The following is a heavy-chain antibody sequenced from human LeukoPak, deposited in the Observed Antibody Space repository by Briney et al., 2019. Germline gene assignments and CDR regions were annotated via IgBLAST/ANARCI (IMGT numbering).Heavy chain of an antibody. Sequence: ASVKVSCKASGYTFTGYYMHWVRQAPGQGLEWMGWINPNSGGTNYAQKFQGRVTMTRDTSISTAYMELSRLRSDDTAVYYCARHRGYCSSTSCSYNWFDPWGQGTLVTVSS. J-gene: IGHJ5*02. V-gene: IGHV1-2*02. D-gene: IGHD2-2*03. CDR3: ARHRGYCSSTSCSYNWFDP. CDR1: GYTFTGYY. CDR2: INPNSGGT.